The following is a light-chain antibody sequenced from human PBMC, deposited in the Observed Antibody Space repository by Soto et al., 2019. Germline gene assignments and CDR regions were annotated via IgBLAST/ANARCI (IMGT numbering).Light chain of an antibody. V-gene: IGLV2-14*01. Sequence: QSVLTQPASVSGSPGQSITISCTGTSSEVGGYNYVSWYQQHPGKAPKLMIYDVSNRPSGVSNRFSGSKSGNTASLTISGLQAEDEADYYCSSYTSSSTQVFGGGTKVTVL. J-gene: IGLJ2*01. CDR2: DVS. CDR1: SSEVGGYNY. CDR3: SSYTSSSTQV.